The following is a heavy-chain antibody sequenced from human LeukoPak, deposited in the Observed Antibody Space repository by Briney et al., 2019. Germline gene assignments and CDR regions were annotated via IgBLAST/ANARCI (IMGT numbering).Heavy chain of an antibody. CDR3: ASVRAEYFQH. CDR1: GFTFDDYA. D-gene: IGHD3-10*01. J-gene: IGHJ1*01. Sequence: TGRSLRLSCAASGFTFDDYAMHWVRHAPGKGLEWVSGISWNSGSIGYADSVKGRFTISRDNAKNSLYLQMNSLRAEDTALYYCASVRAEYFQHWGQGTLVTVSS. CDR2: ISWNSGSI. V-gene: IGHV3-9*01.